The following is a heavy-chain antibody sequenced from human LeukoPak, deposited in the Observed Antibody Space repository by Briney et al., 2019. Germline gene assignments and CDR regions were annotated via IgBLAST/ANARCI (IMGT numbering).Heavy chain of an antibody. CDR2: ISYDGSNK. D-gene: IGHD4-23*01. CDR3: TTGLRWSQPIDY. Sequence: GGSLRLSCAASGFTFSSYAMHWVRQAPGKGLEWVAVISYDGSNKYYADSVKGRFTISRDNSKNTLYLQMNSLKTEDTAVYYCTTGLRWSQPIDYWGQGSLVTVSS. V-gene: IGHV3-30-3*01. J-gene: IGHJ4*02. CDR1: GFTFSSYA.